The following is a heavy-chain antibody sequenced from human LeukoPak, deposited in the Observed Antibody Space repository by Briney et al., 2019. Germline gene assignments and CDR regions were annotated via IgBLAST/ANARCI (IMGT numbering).Heavy chain of an antibody. CDR1: GFPFSSYW. Sequence: PGGSLRLSCVASGFPFSSYWMTWVRQAPGKGLEWVANIKQDGSKKSYVDSVKGRFTISRDNAKNSLYLQMNSLRAEDTAVYYCARDPGRAAAGTLDYWGQGTLVTVSS. J-gene: IGHJ4*02. CDR3: ARDPGRAAAGTLDY. CDR2: IKQDGSKK. V-gene: IGHV3-7*01. D-gene: IGHD6-13*01.